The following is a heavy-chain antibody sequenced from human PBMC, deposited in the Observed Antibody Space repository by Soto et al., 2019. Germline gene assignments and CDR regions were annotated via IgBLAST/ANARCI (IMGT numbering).Heavy chain of an antibody. CDR1: GGSISSSDYY. J-gene: IGHJ4*02. Sequence: SETLSLTCTVSGGSISSSDYYWSWIRQPPGKGLEWIGYIYSSGNTYYNPSLKSRLTISVDTSKHQFSLKLNSVTAADTALYYCARVLYAVTVVTCFFDYWAEGTLVTVS. CDR3: ARVLYAVTVVTCFFDY. CDR2: IYSSGNT. V-gene: IGHV4-31*03. D-gene: IGHD2-21*02.